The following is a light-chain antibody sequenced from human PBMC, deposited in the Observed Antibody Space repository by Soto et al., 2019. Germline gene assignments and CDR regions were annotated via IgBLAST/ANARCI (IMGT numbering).Light chain of an antibody. J-gene: IGKJ2*01. Sequence: EIVLTQSPGTLSLSPGERATLSCRASQSVSSSHLAWYQQKPGQAPRLLVHGASSRATGIPDRFSGSGSGTDFTLSISRLETDDFAVYYCQQYGSSPSTFGQGTKLEIK. CDR3: QQYGSSPST. V-gene: IGKV3-20*01. CDR2: GAS. CDR1: QSVSSSH.